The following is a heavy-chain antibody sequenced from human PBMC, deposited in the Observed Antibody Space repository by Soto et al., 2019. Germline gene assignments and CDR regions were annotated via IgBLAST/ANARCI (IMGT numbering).Heavy chain of an antibody. V-gene: IGHV4-31*02. Sequence: QVQLQESGPGLVKPSQTLSVTCSVSGDSVGRGGHYWTWIRQHPGKGLEWIGSIDWTGSTSYNPPLKSRVTISVDRSKNQFSLKVSSVTAADTAVYYCARDAGLASAIDYWGQGTLITVSS. J-gene: IGHJ4*02. CDR2: IDWTGST. D-gene: IGHD1-26*01. CDR3: ARDAGLASAIDY. CDR1: GDSVGRGGHY.